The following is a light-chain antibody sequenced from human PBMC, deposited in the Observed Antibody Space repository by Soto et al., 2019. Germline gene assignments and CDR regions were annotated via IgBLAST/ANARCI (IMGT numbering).Light chain of an antibody. CDR1: QGISSW. CDR2: DVS. CDR3: QHCNTSWT. J-gene: IGKJ1*01. Sequence: DIQMTQSPSSVSASVGDRVTITCRASQGISSWLAWYQQKPGKAPKLLIYDVSSLESGVPSRFSGSGSGTEFTLTISSLQPDDFATYYCQHCNTSWTFGQGTKVDIK. V-gene: IGKV1-5*01.